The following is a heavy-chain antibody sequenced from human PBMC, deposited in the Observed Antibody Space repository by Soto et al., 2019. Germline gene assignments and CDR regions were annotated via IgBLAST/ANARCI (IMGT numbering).Heavy chain of an antibody. CDR3: ARISQSDFWSGYYYFFDY. Sequence: GASVKVSCKASGYTFTDYGISWVRQAPGQGLQWMGWITAFNGNTKYAQQFQGRVTMTTDTSTSTAYMELRSLESDDTAVYYCARISQSDFWSGYYYFFDYWGQGTLVTVPQ. V-gene: IGHV1-18*01. CDR2: ITAFNGNT. J-gene: IGHJ4*02. CDR1: GYTFTDYG. D-gene: IGHD3-3*01.